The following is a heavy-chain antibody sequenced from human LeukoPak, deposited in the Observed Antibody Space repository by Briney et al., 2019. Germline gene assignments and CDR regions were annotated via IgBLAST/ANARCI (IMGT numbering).Heavy chain of an antibody. V-gene: IGHV3-23*01. J-gene: IGHJ4*02. D-gene: IGHD3-22*01. CDR2: ISGSGGST. Sequence: PGASLRLSCAASRFTFSSYGMSWVRQAPGKGLEWVSGISGSGGSTYYADSVKGRFTISRDNSKNTLYLQMNSLRAEDTAVYYCAKDRLPLSSAYYYLPFDYWGPGTLVTVSS. CDR3: AKDRLPLSSAYYYLPFDY. CDR1: RFTFSSYG.